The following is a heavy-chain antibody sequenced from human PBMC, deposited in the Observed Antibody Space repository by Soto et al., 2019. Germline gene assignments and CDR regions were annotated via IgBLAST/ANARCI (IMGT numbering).Heavy chain of an antibody. Sequence: GSLRLSCAASGFTFSDHQMDWVRQAPGKGLEWVGRSRNKANSYTTEYAASVKGRFTISRDDSKNSLYLQMNSLKIEDTAVYYCVRGELRPRFGYWGQGALVTVSS. CDR1: GFTFSDHQ. V-gene: IGHV3-72*01. J-gene: IGHJ4*02. CDR3: VRGELRPRFGY. CDR2: SRNKANSYTT. D-gene: IGHD1-7*01.